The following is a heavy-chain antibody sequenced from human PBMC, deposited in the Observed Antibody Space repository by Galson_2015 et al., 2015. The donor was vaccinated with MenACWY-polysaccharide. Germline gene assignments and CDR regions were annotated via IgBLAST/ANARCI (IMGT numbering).Heavy chain of an antibody. J-gene: IGHJ4*02. CDR3: ARVLKGLVGATPDY. CDR2: ISSGGTI. D-gene: IGHD1-26*01. Sequence: SLRLSCAASGFTFSSYSINWVRQAPGKGLEWVSYISSGGTIYYADSVKGRFTIPRDNAKNTLYLEVNSLRDDDTAVYYCARVLKGLVGATPDYWGQGTLVTVSS. V-gene: IGHV3-48*02. CDR1: GFTFSSYS.